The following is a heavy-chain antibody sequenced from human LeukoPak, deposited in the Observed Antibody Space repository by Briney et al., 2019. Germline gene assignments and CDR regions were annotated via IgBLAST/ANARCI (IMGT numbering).Heavy chain of an antibody. V-gene: IGHV3-74*01. Sequence: GGSLRLSCAASGLTFRDYWMHWVRQAPGKGLVWVSRIIRDGTSATYADFVKGRFTMSRDNAKNTLYLEMNSLRADDTAVYYCARDARYNIDVWGQGTTVTVSS. J-gene: IGHJ6*02. CDR2: IIRDGTSA. D-gene: IGHD3-9*01. CDR1: GLTFRDYW. CDR3: ARDARYNIDV.